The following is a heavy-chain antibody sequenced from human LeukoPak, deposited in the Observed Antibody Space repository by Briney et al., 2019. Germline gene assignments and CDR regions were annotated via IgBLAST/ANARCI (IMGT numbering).Heavy chain of an antibody. Sequence: GGSLRLSCAASGFTFSSYGMRWVRQAPGKGLEWVAVISYDGSNKYYADSVKGRFTISRDNPKNTLYLQMNSLRAEDTAVYYCATEHSRGYFDYWGQGTLVTVSS. J-gene: IGHJ4*02. D-gene: IGHD1-14*01. CDR2: ISYDGSNK. V-gene: IGHV3-30*03. CDR3: ATEHSRGYFDY. CDR1: GFTFSSYG.